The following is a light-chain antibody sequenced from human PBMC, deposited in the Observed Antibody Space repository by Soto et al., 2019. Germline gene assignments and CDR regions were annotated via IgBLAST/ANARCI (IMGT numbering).Light chain of an antibody. V-gene: IGKV1-33*01. Sequence: DIQMTQSPSSLSASVGDRVTITCQASQDISNYLNWYQQKPGKVPELLIYDASNLETGVPSRFSGSGSGTDFTFTISSLQPEDIATYYCQQYDNLPPPTFGGGTTVEIK. J-gene: IGKJ4*01. CDR2: DAS. CDR3: QQYDNLPPPT. CDR1: QDISNY.